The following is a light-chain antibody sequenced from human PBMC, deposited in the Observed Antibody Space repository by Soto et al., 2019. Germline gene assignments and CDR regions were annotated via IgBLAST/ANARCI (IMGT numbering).Light chain of an antibody. CDR2: DVS. CDR1: SSDVGGSNY. CDR3: SSYTSSSLYV. Sequence: QSALTQPASVSGSPGQSITISCTRTSSDVGGSNYVSWYQQLPGKAPKLMIYDVSDRPSGVSNRFSGSKSGNTASLTISGLQAEDEADYYCSSYTSSSLYVFGTGTKVTVL. J-gene: IGLJ1*01. V-gene: IGLV2-14*01.